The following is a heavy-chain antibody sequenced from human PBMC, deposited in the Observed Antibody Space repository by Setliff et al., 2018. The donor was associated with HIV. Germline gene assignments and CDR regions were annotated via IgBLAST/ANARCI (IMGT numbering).Heavy chain of an antibody. J-gene: IGHJ4*02. V-gene: IGHV4-39*01. CDR3: ARRPIKGYGPFDS. D-gene: IGHD2-15*01. CDR1: GGSITSTTYY. CDR2: IHYTGST. Sequence: SLTCTVSGGSITSTTYYWGWIRQPPGKGLEWIGTIHYTGSTNYNPSLKSRVAMSVDASRNQFSLKLTSVTAADTAVYYCARRPIKGYGPFDSWGPGTLVTVSS.